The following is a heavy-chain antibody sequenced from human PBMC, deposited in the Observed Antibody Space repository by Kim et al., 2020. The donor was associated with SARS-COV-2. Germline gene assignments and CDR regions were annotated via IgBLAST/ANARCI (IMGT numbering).Heavy chain of an antibody. Sequence: SETLSLTCTVSGGSISSSSYYWGWIRQPPGKGLEWIGSIYYSRSTYYNPSLKSRVTISVDTSKNQFSLKLSSVTAADTAVYYCARQIGGHFDYWGQGTLVTVSS. CDR1: GGSISSSSYY. CDR2: IYYSRST. V-gene: IGHV4-39*01. CDR3: ARQIGGHFDY. J-gene: IGHJ4*02.